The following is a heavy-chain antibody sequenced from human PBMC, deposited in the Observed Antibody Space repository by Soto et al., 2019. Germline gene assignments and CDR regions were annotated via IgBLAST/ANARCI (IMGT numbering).Heavy chain of an antibody. CDR3: ARGWDQVVEALPDTWAKLDY. CDR2: IIPIFGTV. J-gene: IGHJ4*02. V-gene: IGHV1-69*01. Sequence: QAQLVQSGAEVKRPGSSVKVSCKASGGTFSNLGINWLRQAPGQGLQWMGGIIPIFGTVKYSQVFQARVTISASESTKTVYMEMSGLRSEDTAVYYCARGWDQVVEALPDTWAKLDYWGQGTLVTVSS. D-gene: IGHD6-6*01. CDR1: GGTFSNLG.